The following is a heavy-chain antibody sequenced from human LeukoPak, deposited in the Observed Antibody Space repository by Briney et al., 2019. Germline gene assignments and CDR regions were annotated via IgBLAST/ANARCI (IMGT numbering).Heavy chain of an antibody. J-gene: IGHJ6*03. Sequence: KVSCKGSGHSFTSYWIGWVRQMPGKGLEWMGIIYPGDSDTRYSPSFQGQVTISADKSISTACLQWSSLKVSDTAMYYCVRGYSYGYGDYYMDVWGKGTTVTVSS. CDR1: GHSFTSYW. D-gene: IGHD5-18*01. CDR2: IYPGDSDT. V-gene: IGHV5-51*01. CDR3: VRGYSYGYGDYYMDV.